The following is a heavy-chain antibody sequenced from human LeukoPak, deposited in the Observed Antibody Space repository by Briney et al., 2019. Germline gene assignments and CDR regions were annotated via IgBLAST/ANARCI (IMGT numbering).Heavy chain of an antibody. CDR1: GGSISSGGYY. Sequence: SQTLSLTCTVSGGSISSGGYYWTWIRQHPGKGLEWIGYIYYSGTTYYNLSLKSRVTISMDTSKNQFSLKLSSVTAADTAVYYCARERPKSYYYGSSGNNYFEYWGQGTLVTVSS. CDR2: IYYSGTT. D-gene: IGHD3-22*01. J-gene: IGHJ4*02. V-gene: IGHV4-31*03. CDR3: ARERPKSYYYGSSGNNYFEY.